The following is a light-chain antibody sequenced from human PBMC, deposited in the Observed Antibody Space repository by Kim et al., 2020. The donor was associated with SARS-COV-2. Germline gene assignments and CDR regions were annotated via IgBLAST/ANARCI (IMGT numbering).Light chain of an antibody. V-gene: IGKV3-11*01. J-gene: IGKJ4*01. CDR2: DAA. CDR3: QRHSKWPPAPS. CDR1: HRIGVN. Sequence: PGGGATRSCTASHRIGVNLALYQLTRGQAPSLLIYDAAVRATGIPDKFSGSGSGTDFTLTISSLDPEDFAIYFCQRHSKWPPAPSFGVGTKVDIK.